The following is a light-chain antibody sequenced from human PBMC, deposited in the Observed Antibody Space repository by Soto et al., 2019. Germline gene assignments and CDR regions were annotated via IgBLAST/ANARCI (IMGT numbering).Light chain of an antibody. V-gene: IGKV3-20*01. CDR2: AVS. CDR3: QQYGGAPFT. J-gene: IGKJ3*01. Sequence: VVLTQSPGALSLSPGERATLSCRASQSVTSNYLAWYQQKPGQAPRLLIYAVSSRATGIPDRFSGSGSGTDFTLTISRLEAEDFAVYYCQQYGGAPFTFGPGTKVDIK. CDR1: QSVTSNY.